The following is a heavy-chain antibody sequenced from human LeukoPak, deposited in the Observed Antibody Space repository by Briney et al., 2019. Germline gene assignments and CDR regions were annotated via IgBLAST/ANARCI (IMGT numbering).Heavy chain of an antibody. CDR2: ISGSGGST. CDR1: GFTFSSYA. Sequence: GGSLRLSCAASGFTFSSYATSWVRQAPGKGLEWVSAISGSGGSTYYADSVKGRFTISRDNSKNTLYLQMNSLRAEDTAVYYCAEAISNYYYYGMDVWGQGTTVTVSS. J-gene: IGHJ6*02. V-gene: IGHV3-23*01. D-gene: IGHD3-3*01. CDR3: AEAISNYYYYGMDV.